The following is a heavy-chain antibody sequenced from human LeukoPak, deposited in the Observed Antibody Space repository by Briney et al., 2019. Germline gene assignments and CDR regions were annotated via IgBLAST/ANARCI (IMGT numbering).Heavy chain of an antibody. CDR2: IYYSGST. CDR3: ASIVVVVAAEGY. J-gene: IGHJ4*02. V-gene: IGHV4-39*01. CDR1: GGSISSSSYC. D-gene: IGHD2-15*01. Sequence: SETLSLTCTVSGGSISSSSYCWGWIRQPPGKGLEWIGSIYYSGSTYYNPSLKSRVTISVDTSKNQFSLKLSSVTAADTAVYYCASIVVVVAAEGYWGQGTLVTVSS.